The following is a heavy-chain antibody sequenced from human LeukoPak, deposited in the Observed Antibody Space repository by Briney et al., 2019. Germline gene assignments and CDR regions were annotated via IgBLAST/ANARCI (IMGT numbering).Heavy chain of an antibody. CDR2: IYYSGCT. CDR3: ARAVSSWYGSDYFDY. CDR1: GGSISSYY. Sequence: PSETLSLTCTVSGGSISSYYWSWIRQPPGKGLEWIGYIYYSGCTNYNPSLKSRVTISVDTSKNQFSLKLSSVTAADTAVYYCARAVSSWYGSDYFDYWGQGTLVTVSS. V-gene: IGHV4-59*12. J-gene: IGHJ4*02. D-gene: IGHD6-13*01.